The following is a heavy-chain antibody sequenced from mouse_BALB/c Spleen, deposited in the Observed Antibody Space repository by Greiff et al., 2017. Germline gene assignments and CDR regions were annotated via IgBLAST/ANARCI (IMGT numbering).Heavy chain of an antibody. CDR2: IWSGGST. D-gene: IGHD3-3*01. V-gene: IGHV2-2*02. J-gene: IGHJ4*01. CDR1: GFSLTSYG. Sequence: VKLMESGPGLVQPSQSLSITCTVSGFSLTSYGVHWVRQSPGKGLEWLGVIWSGGSTDYNAAFISRLSISKDNSKSQVFFKMNSLQANDTAIYYCASKGDFYAMDYWGQGTSVTVSS. CDR3: ASKGDFYAMDY.